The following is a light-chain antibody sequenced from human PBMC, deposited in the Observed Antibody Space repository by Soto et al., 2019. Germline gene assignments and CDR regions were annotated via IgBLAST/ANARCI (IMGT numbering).Light chain of an antibody. Sequence: DIVLTQSPATLSLSPGGRATLSCRASQSVSSYVDWYQQKPGKAPRLLIYDASNRATVSPARFSGSGSWTDFPLTISSLDDEDCAVYYCQQRSNWPPWTFGQGTKVEIK. J-gene: IGKJ1*01. V-gene: IGKV3-11*01. CDR2: DAS. CDR1: QSVSSY. CDR3: QQRSNWPPWT.